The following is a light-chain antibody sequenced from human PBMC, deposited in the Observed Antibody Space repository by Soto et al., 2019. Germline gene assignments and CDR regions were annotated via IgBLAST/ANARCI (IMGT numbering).Light chain of an antibody. CDR1: QSVGSNY. Sequence: EIVLTQSPGTLSLSPGERATLSCRASQSVGSNYLAWYQQKPGQAPRLLIYGASSRATGIPDRFSGSGSGTDFTLTISRLEPEDFEVYYCHQYGSSPSTFGQGTKVDIK. CDR2: GAS. CDR3: HQYGSSPST. V-gene: IGKV3-20*01. J-gene: IGKJ1*01.